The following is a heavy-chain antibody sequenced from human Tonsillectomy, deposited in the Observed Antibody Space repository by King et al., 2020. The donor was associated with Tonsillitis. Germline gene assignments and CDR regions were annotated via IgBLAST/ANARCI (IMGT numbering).Heavy chain of an antibody. J-gene: IGHJ6*02. CDR2: ISSSSSTI. V-gene: IGHV3-48*04. CDR3: ARDVCSSTSCYVNYYYGMDF. D-gene: IGHD2-2*01. CDR1: GFTFSSYS. Sequence: QLVQSGGGLVQPGGSLRLSCAASGFTFSSYSMNWVRQAPGKGLEWVSYISSSSSTIYYADSVKGRFTISRDNAKDSLYLQMNSLRAEDTAVYYCARDVCSSTSCYVNYYYGMDFWGHGTTVTVSS.